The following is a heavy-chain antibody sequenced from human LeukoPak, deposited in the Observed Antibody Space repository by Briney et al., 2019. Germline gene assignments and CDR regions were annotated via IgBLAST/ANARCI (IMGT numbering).Heavy chain of an antibody. J-gene: IGHJ4*02. D-gene: IGHD3-22*01. CDR1: GFTFSSYS. CDR3: AKVVDSSGYYATYFDY. Sequence: PGGSLRLSCAASGFTFSSYSMNWVRQAPGKGLEWVSAISGSGGSTYYADSVKGRFTISRDNSKNTLYLQMNSLRAEDTAVYYCAKVVDSSGYYATYFDYWGQGTLVTVSS. V-gene: IGHV3-23*01. CDR2: ISGSGGST.